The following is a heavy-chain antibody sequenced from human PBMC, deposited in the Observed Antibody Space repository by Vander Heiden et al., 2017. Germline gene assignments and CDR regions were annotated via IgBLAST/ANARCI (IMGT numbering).Heavy chain of an antibody. CDR1: GFTNDDCA. V-gene: IGHV3-9*01. CDR3: SKGRVSVYSSSWFYA. D-gene: IGHD6-19*01. CDR2: INWNSGKI. Sequence: EVQLVESGGGLVQPGRFLRLSCGATGFTNDDCAIHWILQGPGKGLEWVSGINWNSGKIGYADSVKGRFTICRDNAKNALYLQMNSLRAEDTAFYYCSKGRVSVYSSSWFYAWGQGTLVTVSS. J-gene: IGHJ5*02.